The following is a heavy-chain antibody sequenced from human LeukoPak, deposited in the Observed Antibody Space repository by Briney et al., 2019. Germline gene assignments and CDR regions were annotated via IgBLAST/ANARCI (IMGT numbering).Heavy chain of an antibody. CDR3: SGDCTNGVCYPDY. Sequence: SETLSLTCTVSGGSFSSSSYYWGWIRQPPGKGLEWIGSIYYSGSTYYNPSLKSRVTISVDTSKNQFSLKLSSVTAADMAVYYCSGDCTNGVCYPDYWGQGTLVTVSS. D-gene: IGHD2-8*01. J-gene: IGHJ4*02. CDR1: GGSFSSSSYY. V-gene: IGHV4-39*02. CDR2: IYYSGST.